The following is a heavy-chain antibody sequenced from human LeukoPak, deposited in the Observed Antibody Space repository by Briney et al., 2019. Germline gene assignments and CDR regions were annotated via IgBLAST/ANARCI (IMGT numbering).Heavy chain of an antibody. CDR2: IHQDGNEK. CDR1: GFTFRNYL. V-gene: IGHV3-7*04. J-gene: IGHJ4*02. Sequence: GGSLRLSCAASGFTFRNYLMRWVSQATGKGLEWVANIHQDGNEKYYVESVKSRFTISRDNAKNSLYLQMNSLRAEDTAVYYCARGDKFSGDYWGQGTLVTVSS. D-gene: IGHD2-15*01. CDR3: ARGDKFSGDY.